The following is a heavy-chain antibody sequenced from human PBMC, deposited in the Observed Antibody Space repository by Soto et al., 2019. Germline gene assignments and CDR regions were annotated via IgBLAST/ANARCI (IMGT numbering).Heavy chain of an antibody. CDR1: GGTFSSYA. Sequence: SVKVSFKASGGTFSSYAISWVRQAPGQGLEWMGGIIPIFGTANYAQKYQGRVTITADESTSTAYMELSSLRSEDTAVYYCARGRITGTNRYYYGMDVWGQGTTVTVSS. D-gene: IGHD1-7*01. V-gene: IGHV1-69*13. CDR3: ARGRITGTNRYYYGMDV. CDR2: IIPIFGTA. J-gene: IGHJ6*02.